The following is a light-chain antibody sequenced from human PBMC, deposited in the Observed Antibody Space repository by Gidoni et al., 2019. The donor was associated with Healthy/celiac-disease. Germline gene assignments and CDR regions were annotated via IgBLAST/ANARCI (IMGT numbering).Light chain of an antibody. CDR3: QQYDNLGYT. CDR2: DAS. V-gene: IGKV1-33*01. Sequence: DIHMTQSPSSLSASVGDRVTITCQASQDISNYLNWYQQKPGKAPKRLIYDASNLETGVPSRFSGSGSGTDFTFNISSLQPEDSETYYCQQYDNLGYTFGQGTKLEIK. CDR1: QDISNY. J-gene: IGKJ2*01.